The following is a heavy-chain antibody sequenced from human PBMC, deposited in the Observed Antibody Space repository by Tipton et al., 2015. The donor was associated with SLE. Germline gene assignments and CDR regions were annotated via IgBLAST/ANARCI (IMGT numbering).Heavy chain of an antibody. CDR1: GASISGHY. Sequence: TLSLTCSVSGASISGHYWYWIRQPPGKALEWIATVFRDGSTYYNPSLKSRVTISLDTSKNQVSLKLTSVTAADTAVYYCARGWYSRNWEWWFDPWGQGTLVTVSS. CDR3: ARGWYSRNWEWWFDP. J-gene: IGHJ5*02. D-gene: IGHD6-13*01. CDR2: VFRDGST. V-gene: IGHV4-59*11.